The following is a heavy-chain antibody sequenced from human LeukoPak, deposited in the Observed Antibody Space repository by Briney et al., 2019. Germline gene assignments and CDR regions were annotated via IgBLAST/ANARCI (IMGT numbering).Heavy chain of an antibody. V-gene: IGHV3-30*02. Sequence: GGSLELSCAASGFIFSSYGMQWGRQAPGKGVGGVAFIRFDGSNEYYADSVKGQFTISRDNSKNTLYLQMNSLRAEDTAVYYCAKGLMRGYDDAFDIWGQGTMVTVSS. CDR1: GFIFSSYG. D-gene: IGHD3-22*01. CDR2: IRFDGSNE. J-gene: IGHJ3*02. CDR3: AKGLMRGYDDAFDI.